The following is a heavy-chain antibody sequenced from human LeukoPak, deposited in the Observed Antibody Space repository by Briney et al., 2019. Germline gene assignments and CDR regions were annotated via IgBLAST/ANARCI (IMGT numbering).Heavy chain of an antibody. V-gene: IGHV3-73*01. CDR1: GFTFIGSA. D-gene: IGHD1-26*01. Sequence: GGSLRLSCAASGFTFIGSAMHWVRQASGKGLEWVGRIRSKANSYATAYAASVNGRFTISRDDSKNKAYLQMNRLKTEDTAVYYCTRQLVGATTTSVGYWGQGTLVTVSS. CDR3: TRQLVGATTTSVGY. J-gene: IGHJ4*02. CDR2: IRSKANSYAT.